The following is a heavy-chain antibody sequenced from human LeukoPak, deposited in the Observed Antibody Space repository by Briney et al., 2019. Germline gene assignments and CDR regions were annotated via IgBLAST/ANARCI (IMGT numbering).Heavy chain of an antibody. CDR3: ASQYDYSKRQDY. Sequence: ASVKVSCKASGYTFTSYGISWVRQAPGQGLEWMGWISAYNGNTNYAQKLQGRVTMTEDTSTDTAYMELSSLRSEDTAVYYCASQYDYSKRQDYWGQGTLVTVSS. J-gene: IGHJ4*02. D-gene: IGHD4-11*01. V-gene: IGHV1-18*01. CDR2: ISAYNGNT. CDR1: GYTFTSYG.